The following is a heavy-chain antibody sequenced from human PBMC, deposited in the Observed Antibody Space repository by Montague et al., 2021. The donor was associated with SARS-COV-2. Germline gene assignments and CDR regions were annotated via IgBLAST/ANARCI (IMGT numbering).Heavy chain of an antibody. J-gene: IGHJ1*01. CDR1: GGSISGSSYF. CDR2: MHYTGRT. D-gene: IGHD3-9*01. CDR3: VRQEGDYDTLTGYTNLRGSAYFKL. Sequence: SETLSLTCIVSGGSISGSSYFWGWIRQPPGKGLEWIGSMHYTGRTYYSPSLRSRVTLSADTSKNQFSLNLSSVTATDTGVYSCVRQEGDYDTLTGYTNLRGSAYFKLWGQGTLVTVSS. V-gene: IGHV4-39*01.